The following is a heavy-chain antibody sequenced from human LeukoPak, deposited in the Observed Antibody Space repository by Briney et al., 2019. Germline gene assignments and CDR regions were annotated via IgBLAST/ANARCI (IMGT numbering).Heavy chain of an antibody. CDR2: IYYSGST. J-gene: IGHJ1*01. D-gene: IGHD3-22*01. CDR1: GGSISSYY. V-gene: IGHV4-59*08. Sequence: SETLSLTCTVSGGSISSYYWSWIRQPPGKGLEWIGYIYYSGSTNYNPSLKSRVTISVDTSKNQFSLKLSSVAAADTAVYYCARGVSYYDSSGYYNEYFQHWGQGTLVTVSS. CDR3: ARGVSYYDSSGYYNEYFQH.